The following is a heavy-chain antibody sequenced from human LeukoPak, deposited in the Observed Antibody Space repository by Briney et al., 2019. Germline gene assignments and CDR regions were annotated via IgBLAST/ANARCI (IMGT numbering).Heavy chain of an antibody. CDR2: IYTSGST. CDR3: AGEFDYYGLGSYWLFDY. J-gene: IGHJ4*02. Sequence: SETLSLTCTVSGGSISSYYWSWIRQPAGKGLEWIGRIYTSGSTNYNPSLKSRVTMSVDTSKNQFSLKLSSVTAADTAVYYCAGEFDYYGLGSYWLFDYWGQGTLVTVSS. CDR1: GGSISSYY. D-gene: IGHD3-10*01. V-gene: IGHV4-4*07.